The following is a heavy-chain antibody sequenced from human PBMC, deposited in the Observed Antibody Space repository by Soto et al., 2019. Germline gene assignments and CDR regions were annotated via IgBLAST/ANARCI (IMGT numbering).Heavy chain of an antibody. D-gene: IGHD6-6*01. CDR2: ISYDGSNK. CDR1: GFTFSSYG. J-gene: IGHJ3*02. Sequence: VQLVESGGGVVQPGRSLRLSCAASGFTFSSYGMHWVRQAPGKGLEWVAVISYDGSNKYYADSVKGRFTISRDNSKNTLYLQMNSLRAEDTAVYYCAKGLSSFEYSSSCDAFDIWGQGTMVTVSS. V-gene: IGHV3-30*18. CDR3: AKGLSSFEYSSSCDAFDI.